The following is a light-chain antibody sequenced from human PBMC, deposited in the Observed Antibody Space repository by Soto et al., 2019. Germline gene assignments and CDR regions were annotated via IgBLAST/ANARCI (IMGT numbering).Light chain of an antibody. CDR3: NSYAGNNIYV. V-gene: IGLV2-8*01. CDR1: SSDIGGYNY. Sequence: QSALTQIPSASGSPGQSVTISCTGTSSDIGGYNYVSWYQQHPGKAPKLMIYDVTKRPSGVPDRFSGSKSGNTASLTVSGLQAEDEAGYYCNSYAGNNIYVFGTGTKVTVL. J-gene: IGLJ1*01. CDR2: DVT.